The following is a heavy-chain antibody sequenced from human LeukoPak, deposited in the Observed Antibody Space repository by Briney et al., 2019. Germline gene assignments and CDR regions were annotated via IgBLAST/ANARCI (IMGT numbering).Heavy chain of an antibody. CDR3: ATHPYSNGNNDYNMDV. V-gene: IGHV4-39*01. CDR1: GGSISSSSYY. CDR2: IDNRGST. Sequence: SETLSLTCTVSGGSISSSSYYWGWIRQPPGKGLEWIGRIDNRGSTSYNPSLNSRVTISVDTSKNQFSLKLSSVTATDTAVYYCATHPYSNGNNDYNMDVWGQGTTVTVSS. J-gene: IGHJ6*03. D-gene: IGHD6-19*01.